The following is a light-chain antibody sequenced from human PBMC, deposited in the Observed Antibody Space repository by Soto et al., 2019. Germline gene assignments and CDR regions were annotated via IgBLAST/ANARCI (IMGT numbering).Light chain of an antibody. Sequence: EIVLTQSPGTLSLSPGERATLSCRASQTFSSSFFAWYQQKPGQAPRLLIYGASTRATGIPDRFSGSASGADFTLTISRLEPEDFAVYFCHQFASSLTFGQGTKVEIK. CDR2: GAS. CDR3: HQFASSLT. J-gene: IGKJ1*01. V-gene: IGKV3-20*01. CDR1: QTFSSSF.